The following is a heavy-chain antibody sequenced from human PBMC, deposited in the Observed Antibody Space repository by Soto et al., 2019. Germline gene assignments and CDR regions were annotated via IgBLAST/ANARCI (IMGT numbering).Heavy chain of an antibody. CDR2: IIAMFDTP. V-gene: IGHV1-69*01. D-gene: IGHD3-16*02. CDR3: TRSIGSGGVLGGFDY. J-gene: IGHJ4*02. Sequence: QVQLVQSETEVKKPGSAVKVSCKASGGTFNTYAMNWVRQAPGQGLEWMGGIIAMFDTPRYAQKFQGRVTITVDESTTTAYMELSSLRSDDTAVYYCTRSIGSGGVLGGFDYWGQGTLVTVSS. CDR1: GGTFNTYA.